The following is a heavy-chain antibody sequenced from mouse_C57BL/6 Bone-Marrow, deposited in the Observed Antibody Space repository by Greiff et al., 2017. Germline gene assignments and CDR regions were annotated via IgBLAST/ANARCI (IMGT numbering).Heavy chain of an antibody. D-gene: IGHD2-2*01. V-gene: IGHV5-17*01. CDR1: GFTFSDYG. Sequence: EVHLVESGGGLVKPGGSLKLSCAASGFTFSDYGMHWVRQAPEKGLEWVAYISSGSSTIYYADTLKGRFTISRDNAKNTLFLQMTSLRSEDTAMYYCARRLWFFDYWGQGTTLTVSS. CDR2: ISSGSSTI. CDR3: ARRLWFFDY. J-gene: IGHJ2*01.